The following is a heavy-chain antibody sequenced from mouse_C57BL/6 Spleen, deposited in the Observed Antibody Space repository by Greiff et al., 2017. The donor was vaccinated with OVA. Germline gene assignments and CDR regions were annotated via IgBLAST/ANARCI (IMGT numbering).Heavy chain of an antibody. CDR1: GFTFSDYG. J-gene: IGHJ3*01. Sequence: EVQRVESGGGLVKPGGSLKLSCAASGFTFSDYGMHWVRQAPEKGLEWVAYISSGSSTIYYADTVKGRFTISGDNAKNTLFLQLTSLRSEDTAMYYCGYGNYVADWGQGTLVTVSA. D-gene: IGHD2-1*01. V-gene: IGHV5-17*01. CDR2: ISSGSSTI. CDR3: GYGNYVAD.